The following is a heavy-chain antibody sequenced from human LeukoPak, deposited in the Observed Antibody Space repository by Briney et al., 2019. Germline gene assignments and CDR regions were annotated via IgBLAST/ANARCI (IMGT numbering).Heavy chain of an antibody. D-gene: IGHD3-3*01. V-gene: IGHV3-21*01. Sequence: GGSLRLSCAASGFTFSSYSMNWVRQAPGKGLEWVSSISSSSSYIYYADSVKGRSTISRDNAKNSLYLQMNSLRAEDTAVYYCARDGYDFWSGYYYNYSDYWGQGTLVTVSS. J-gene: IGHJ4*02. CDR2: ISSSSSYI. CDR3: ARDGYDFWSGYYYNYSDY. CDR1: GFTFSSYS.